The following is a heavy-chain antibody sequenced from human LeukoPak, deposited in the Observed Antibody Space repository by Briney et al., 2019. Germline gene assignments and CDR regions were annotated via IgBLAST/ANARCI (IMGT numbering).Heavy chain of an antibody. D-gene: IGHD5-18*01. CDR1: GESFSGYY. CDR2: INHSGST. CDR3: ARGGVQLWXYAFDI. Sequence: SETLSLTCAVYGESFSGYYWSWIRQPPGKGLEWIGEINHSGSTNYNPSLKSRVTISVDTSKNQFSLKLSSVTAADTAVYYCARGGVQLWXYAFDIXXQGTMVTVXS. J-gene: IGHJ3*02. V-gene: IGHV4-34*01.